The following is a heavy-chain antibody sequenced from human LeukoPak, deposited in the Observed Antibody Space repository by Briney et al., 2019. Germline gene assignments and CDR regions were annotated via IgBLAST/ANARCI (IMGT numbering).Heavy chain of an antibody. J-gene: IGHJ4*02. V-gene: IGHV3-7*03. CDR3: ARDHYGSGDGGYFDY. Sequence: SGGSLRLSCAASGFTFSSYWMSWVRQAPGKGLEWVANIKQDGSEKYYVDSVKGRFTISRDNAKNSLYLQMNSLRAEDTAVYYCARDHYGSGDGGYFDYWGQGTLVTVSS. CDR1: GFTFSSYW. D-gene: IGHD3-10*01. CDR2: IKQDGSEK.